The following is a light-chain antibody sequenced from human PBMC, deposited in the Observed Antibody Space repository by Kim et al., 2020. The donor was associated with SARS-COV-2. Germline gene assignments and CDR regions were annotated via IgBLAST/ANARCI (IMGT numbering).Light chain of an antibody. CDR3: QEYGSS. V-gene: IGKV3-20*01. CDR2: GAT. CDR1: QTISSTC. J-gene: IGKJ4*01. Sequence: EVVLTQSPDTLSLSPGERVTLSCRASQTISSTCVAWYQKKPAQAPRLLIYGATNRATGVPDRFSGSRSGTDFTLTISRLEPEDFAVYYCQEYGSSFGGGTKVDIK.